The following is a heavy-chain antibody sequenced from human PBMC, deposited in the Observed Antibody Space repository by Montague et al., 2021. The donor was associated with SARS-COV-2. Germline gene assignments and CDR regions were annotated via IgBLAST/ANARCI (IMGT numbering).Heavy chain of an antibody. D-gene: IGHD5-12*01. CDR3: ARSGWLTRGFDS. CDR2: INYSGIT. Sequence: ETLSLTCTVSGGSISTYYWSWIRQPPGKGLEWIAYINYSGITSHNPSLKSRVSVSLDTSKNHFSLNLKSVTAADTAVYYCARSGWLTRGFDSWGQGTLVFVSS. J-gene: IGHJ4*02. CDR1: GGSISTYY. V-gene: IGHV4-59*01.